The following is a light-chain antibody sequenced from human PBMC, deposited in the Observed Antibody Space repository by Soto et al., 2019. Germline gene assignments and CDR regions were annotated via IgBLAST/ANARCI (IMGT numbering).Light chain of an antibody. CDR3: QQYNSYSWT. CDR2: DAS. J-gene: IGKJ1*01. CDR1: QSISIW. Sequence: DIHMTQSPSTLSASVGDRVTITFRASQSISIWLAWYQQKPGKAPKLLIYDASSLESGVPSRFSGSGSGTEFTLTISSLQPDDFSTYYCQQYNSYSWTFGQGTKVEIK. V-gene: IGKV1-5*01.